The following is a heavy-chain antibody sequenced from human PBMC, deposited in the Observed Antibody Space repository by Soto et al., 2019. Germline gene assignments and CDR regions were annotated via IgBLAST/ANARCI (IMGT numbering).Heavy chain of an antibody. Sequence: QVQLQESGPGLVKPSGTLSLTCVVSGDSISSSKWWSWVRQPPGKGLEWIGEIYHSGSTNYNPSLKRRVIISVDKSKNQFSRKLSSVTDADTAVYYCARGERQQQRDYWGQGTLVTVSS. CDR2: IYHSGST. J-gene: IGHJ4*02. CDR3: ARGERQQQRDY. D-gene: IGHD6-25*01. V-gene: IGHV4-4*02. CDR1: GDSISSSKW.